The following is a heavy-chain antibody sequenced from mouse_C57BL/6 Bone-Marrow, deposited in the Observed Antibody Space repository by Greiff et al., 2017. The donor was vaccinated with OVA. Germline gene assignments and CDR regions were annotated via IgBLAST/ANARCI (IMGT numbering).Heavy chain of an antibody. CDR1: GFTFSSYA. J-gene: IGHJ3*01. D-gene: IGHD1-1*01. CDR2: ISDGGSYT. Sequence: EVQLVESGGGLVKPGGSLKLSCAASGFTFSSYAMSWVRQTPEKRLEWVATISDGGSYTYYPDNVKGRFTISRDNAKSNLYLQMSHLKSEDTAMYYCARDHGSSSWFAYWGQGTLVTVSA. V-gene: IGHV5-4*01. CDR3: ARDHGSSSWFAY.